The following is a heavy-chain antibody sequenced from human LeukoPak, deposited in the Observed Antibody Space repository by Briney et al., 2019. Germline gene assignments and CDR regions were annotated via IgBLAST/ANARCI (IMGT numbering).Heavy chain of an antibody. CDR1: GGSISIYY. CDR2: IYYSGST. CDR3: GRVSFDYYYMYV. D-gene: IGHD2-15*01. Sequence: SETLSLTCTVSGGSISIYYWSWIRQPPGKGLEWIGYIYYSGSTNYNPSLKSRVTISVDTSKNQFSLKLSSVTAADTAVYYCGRVSFDYYYMYVWGKGTTVTVSS. V-gene: IGHV4-59*01. J-gene: IGHJ6*03.